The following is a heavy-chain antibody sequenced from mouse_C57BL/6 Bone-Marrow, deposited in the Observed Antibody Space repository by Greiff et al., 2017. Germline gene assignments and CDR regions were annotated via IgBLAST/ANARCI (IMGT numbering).Heavy chain of an antibody. V-gene: IGHV1-50*01. CDR2: IDPSDSYT. J-gene: IGHJ4*01. CDR1: GYTFTSYW. Sequence: VQLQQPGAELVKPGASVKLSCKASGYTFTSYWMQWVKQRPGQGLEWIGEIDPSDSYTNYNQKFKGKATLTVDTSSSTAYMQLSSLTSEDSAVYYCARGYRPLYYYAMDYWGQGTSVTVSS. CDR3: ARGYRPLYYYAMDY. D-gene: IGHD6-5*01.